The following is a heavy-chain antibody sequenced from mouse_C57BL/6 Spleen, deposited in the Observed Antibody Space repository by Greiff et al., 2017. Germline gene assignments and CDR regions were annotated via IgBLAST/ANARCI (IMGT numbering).Heavy chain of an antibody. CDR2: IDPSDSET. V-gene: IGHV1-52*01. CDR3: ARSGTTVVAEKLWYFDV. J-gene: IGHJ1*03. D-gene: IGHD1-1*01. Sequence: QVQLQQPGAELVRPGSSVKLSCKASGYTFTSYWMHWVKQRPIQGLEWIGNIDPSDSETHYNQKFKDKATLTVDKSSSTAYMQLSSLTSEDSAFYYGARSGTTVVAEKLWYFDVWGTGTTVTVSS. CDR1: GYTFTSYW.